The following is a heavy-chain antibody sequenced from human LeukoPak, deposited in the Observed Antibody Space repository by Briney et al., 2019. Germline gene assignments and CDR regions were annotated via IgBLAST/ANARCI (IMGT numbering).Heavy chain of an antibody. Sequence: GRSLRLSCAASGFTFSSYGMHWVRQAPGKGLEWVSAITDNGGTTFYADSVKGRFTITRDNSKNTLYVQMNSLRGEDTAVYYCAKDYGPKQLVFLDSWGQGTLVTVSS. CDR1: GFTFSSYG. D-gene: IGHD6-13*01. V-gene: IGHV3-23*01. CDR2: ITDNGGTT. CDR3: AKDYGPKQLVFLDS. J-gene: IGHJ4*02.